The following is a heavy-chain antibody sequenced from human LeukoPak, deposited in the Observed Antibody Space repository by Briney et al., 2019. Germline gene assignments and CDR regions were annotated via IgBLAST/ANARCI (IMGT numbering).Heavy chain of an antibody. CDR3: ARVGSTSLYYYYYMDV. D-gene: IGHD2-2*01. V-gene: IGHV1-2*02. CDR2: INPNSGGT. CDR1: GYTFTGYY. J-gene: IGHJ6*03. Sequence: EASVKVSCKASGYTFTGYYMHWVRQAPGQGLEWMGWINPNSGGTNYAQKFQGRVTMTTDTSTSTAYMELRSLRSDDTAVYYCARVGSTSLYYYYYMDVWGKGTTVTISS.